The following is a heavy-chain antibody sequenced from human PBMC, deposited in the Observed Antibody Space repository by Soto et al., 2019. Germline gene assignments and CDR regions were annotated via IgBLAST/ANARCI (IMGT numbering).Heavy chain of an antibody. CDR2: IIPIFGTA. J-gene: IGHJ4*02. CDR1: GGTFGSYA. CDR3: ARGPPVVYDSSGYFEGVVYYFDY. Sequence: QVQLVQSGAEVKKPGSSVKVSCKASGGTFGSYAISWVRQAPGQGLEWMGGIIPIFGTANYGQKVQGRVTITADESTSTAYMELSSLRSEDTAVYYCARGPPVVYDSSGYFEGVVYYFDYWGQGTLVTVSS. V-gene: IGHV1-69*01. D-gene: IGHD3-22*01.